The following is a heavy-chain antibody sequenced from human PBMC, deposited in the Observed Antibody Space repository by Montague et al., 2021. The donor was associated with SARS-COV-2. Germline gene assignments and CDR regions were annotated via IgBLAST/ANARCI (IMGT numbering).Heavy chain of an antibody. V-gene: IGHV4-59*12. CDR2: MHSTGST. Sequence: SETLSLTCSVSGGSINNYFWGWIRQSPGKGLEWVGYMHSTGSTAYNPSLKSRVTMSVDKSKNQFSLRLSSVTAADTAVYYCASTDVVVGPMPMPFDYWGQGTLVTVSS. CDR1: GGSINNYF. J-gene: IGHJ4*02. CDR3: ASTDVVVGPMPMPFDY. D-gene: IGHD2-15*01.